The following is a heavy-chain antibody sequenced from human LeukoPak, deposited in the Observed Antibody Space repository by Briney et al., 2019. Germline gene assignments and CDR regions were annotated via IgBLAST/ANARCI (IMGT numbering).Heavy chain of an antibody. CDR3: VRRDTGWNYFDY. CDR1: GGSINSHY. Sequence: KPSETLSLTCAVPGGSINSHYWGWIRQPPGKGLQWIGDIYYTGKNNYNPSLKSRVTISLDTSKDHLSLNLTSVLAADTAIYYCVRRDTGWNYFDYWGQGILVTVSS. D-gene: IGHD6-19*01. CDR2: IYYTGKN. J-gene: IGHJ4*02. V-gene: IGHV4-59*08.